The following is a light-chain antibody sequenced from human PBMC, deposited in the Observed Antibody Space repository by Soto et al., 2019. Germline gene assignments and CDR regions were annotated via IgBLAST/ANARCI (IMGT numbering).Light chain of an antibody. CDR1: QGISSY. J-gene: IGKJ4*01. CDR2: AAS. V-gene: IGKV1-27*01. CDR3: QKYDSDASLN. Sequence: DIQMTQSPSSLSASVGDRVTVTCRASQGISSYLAWYQQKPGKVPKLLIYAASTLQPGVPSRFSGSGSGTDFTLTISSLQPEDVATYYCQKYDSDASLNFGGGTKVEIK.